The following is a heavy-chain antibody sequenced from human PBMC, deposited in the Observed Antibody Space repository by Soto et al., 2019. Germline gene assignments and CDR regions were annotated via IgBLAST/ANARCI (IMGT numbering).Heavy chain of an antibody. D-gene: IGHD5-12*01. CDR3: ARETKWLAYNWFDP. CDR2: IYTSGST. Sequence: QVQLQESGPGLVKPSETLSLTCTVSGGSISSYYWSWIRQPAGKGLEWIGRIYTSGSTNYNPSLKRRVTMSVDTSKNQFSLKLSSVTAADTAVYYCARETKWLAYNWFDPWGQGTLVTVSS. CDR1: GGSISSYY. J-gene: IGHJ5*02. V-gene: IGHV4-4*07.